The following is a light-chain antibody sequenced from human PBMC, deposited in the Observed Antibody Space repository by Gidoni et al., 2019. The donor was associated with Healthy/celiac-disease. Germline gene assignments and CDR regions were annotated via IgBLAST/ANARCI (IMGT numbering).Light chain of an antibody. Sequence: SYELPQPPSVSVSPGQTASITCSGDKLGDKYACWYQQKPGQSPVLVIYQDSKRPSGIPERFSGSNPGNTATLTISGTQAMDEADYYCQAWDSSTVVFGGGTKLTVL. J-gene: IGLJ2*01. CDR2: QDS. V-gene: IGLV3-1*01. CDR3: QAWDSSTVV. CDR1: KLGDKY.